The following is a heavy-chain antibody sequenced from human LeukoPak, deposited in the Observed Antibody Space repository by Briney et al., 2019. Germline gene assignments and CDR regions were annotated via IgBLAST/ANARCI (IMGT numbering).Heavy chain of an antibody. D-gene: IGHD6-19*01. CDR2: IYSDGTT. CDR1: GITVNTNY. J-gene: IGHJ6*02. Sequence: PGGSLRLSCAASGITVNTNYMSWVRQTPGRGLEWVSVIYSDGTTKYADSAKGRFTISRDNSKSMVYLQMDRLRAEDTAVYYCARCKGGWSDHFYGMDVWGQGTTVTVSS. V-gene: IGHV3-53*01. CDR3: ARCKGGWSDHFYGMDV.